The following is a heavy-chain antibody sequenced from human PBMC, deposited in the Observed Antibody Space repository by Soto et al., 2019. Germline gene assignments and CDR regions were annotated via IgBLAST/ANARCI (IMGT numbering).Heavy chain of an antibody. Sequence: SVKVSCKASGGTFSRYALSWVRQAPGQGPEWMGGIVPMFGTANYAQKFQGRVTITADESTSTAYMQLSSLISEDTAVYYCARGVYYGSRGYYFFFWGQRTLVTVSS. J-gene: IGHJ4*02. D-gene: IGHD3-22*01. CDR1: GGTFSRYA. V-gene: IGHV1-69*13. CDR3: ARGVYYGSRGYYFFF. CDR2: IVPMFGTA.